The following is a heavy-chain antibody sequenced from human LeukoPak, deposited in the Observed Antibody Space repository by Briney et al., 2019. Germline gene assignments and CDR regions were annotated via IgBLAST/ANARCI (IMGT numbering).Heavy chain of an antibody. Sequence: TSSETLSLTCAVYGGSFSGYYWSWIRQPPGKGLEWIGEINHSGSTNYNPSLKSRVTISVDTSKNQFSLKLSSVTAADTAVYYCARYHSGAYRTSFDYWGQGTLVTVSS. V-gene: IGHV4-34*01. J-gene: IGHJ4*02. CDR1: GGSFSGYY. CDR3: ARYHSGAYRTSFDY. D-gene: IGHD5-12*01. CDR2: INHSGST.